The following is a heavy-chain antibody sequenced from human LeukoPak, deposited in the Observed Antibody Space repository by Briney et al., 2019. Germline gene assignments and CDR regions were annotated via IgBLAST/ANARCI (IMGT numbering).Heavy chain of an antibody. Sequence: PGGSLRLSCAASGFTFSRYWLSWVRQAPGKGLEWVANIKEDGSEKYYADSVKGRFTISRDNAKNSLFLQMNSLRAADTAVYYCARLRALLRPTFDYWGQGTLVTVSS. CDR1: GFTFSRYW. CDR2: IKEDGSEK. D-gene: IGHD3-22*01. V-gene: IGHV3-7*01. CDR3: ARLRALLRPTFDY. J-gene: IGHJ4*02.